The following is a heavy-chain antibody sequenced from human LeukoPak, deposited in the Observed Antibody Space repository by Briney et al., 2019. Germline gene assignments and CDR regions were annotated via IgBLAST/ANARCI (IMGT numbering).Heavy chain of an antibody. CDR3: ARDMELSLSY. CDR1: GFTFSSYG. Sequence: GGSLRLSCAASGFTFSSYGMHWVRQAPGKGLEWVAVIWYDGSNKYYADSVKGRFTISRDNSKNTLCMQMNSLRAEDTAVYYCARDMELSLSYWGQGTLVTVSS. V-gene: IGHV3-33*01. CDR2: IWYDGSNK. J-gene: IGHJ4*02. D-gene: IGHD3-16*02.